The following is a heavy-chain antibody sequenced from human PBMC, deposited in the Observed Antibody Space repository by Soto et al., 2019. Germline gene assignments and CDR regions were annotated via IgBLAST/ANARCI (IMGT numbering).Heavy chain of an antibody. Sequence: DVKVAESGGGPVQPGGSLRLSCAASGFTFSGYSMHWVRQAPGKGLEWVASISGGGTYMYYTDSVKGRLTISRDNAENSVYLQMSSLTADDTAVYVWARSGGHCSSGGCPSDVWGQGTLVTVSS. CDR1: GFTFSGYS. CDR3: ARSGGHCSSGGCPSDV. D-gene: IGHD2-15*01. CDR2: ISGGGTYM. V-gene: IGHV3-21*01. J-gene: IGHJ1*01.